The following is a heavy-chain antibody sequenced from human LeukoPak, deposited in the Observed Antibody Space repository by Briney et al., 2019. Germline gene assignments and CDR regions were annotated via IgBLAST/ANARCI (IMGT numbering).Heavy chain of an antibody. V-gene: IGHV4-4*02. CDR2: INHAGTT. D-gene: IGHD2-15*01. CDR3: ARGRGKYLVAATPVRYYFDY. J-gene: IGHJ4*02. Sequence: SETLSLTCTVSGGSVNSKNWWNWVRQPPEKGLEWIGDINHAGTTNYNPSLKSRVTISVDTSKNQFSLKLSSVTAADTAVYYCARGRGKYLVAATPVRYYFDYWGQGTLVTVSS. CDR1: GGSVNSKNW.